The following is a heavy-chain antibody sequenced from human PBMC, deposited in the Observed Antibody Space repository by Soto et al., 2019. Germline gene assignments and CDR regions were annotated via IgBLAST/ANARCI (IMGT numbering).Heavy chain of an antibody. CDR1: GFTFSSYA. CDR2: ISGSGGST. V-gene: IGHV3-23*01. Sequence: GGFLRLSCAASGFTFSSYAMSWVRQAPGKGLEWVSAISGSGGSTYYADSVKGRFTISRDNSKNTLYLQMNSLRAEDTAVYYCAKMLAVAGYFDYWGQGTLVTVSS. J-gene: IGHJ4*02. D-gene: IGHD6-19*01. CDR3: AKMLAVAGYFDY.